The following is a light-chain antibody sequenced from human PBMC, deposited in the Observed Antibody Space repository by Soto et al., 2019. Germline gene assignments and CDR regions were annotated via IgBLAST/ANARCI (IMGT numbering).Light chain of an antibody. J-gene: IGLJ2*01. CDR3: AAWDDSLTGPV. CDR1: SSNIESNY. V-gene: IGLV1-47*01. Sequence: QSVLTQPPSTSGTPGQRITISCSGGSSNIESNYVYWYQHLPGTAPKLLIFRNSQRPSGVPDRFSGSKSGTSASLAISGLQSEDEADYYCAAWDDSLTGPVFGGGTKVTVL. CDR2: RNS.